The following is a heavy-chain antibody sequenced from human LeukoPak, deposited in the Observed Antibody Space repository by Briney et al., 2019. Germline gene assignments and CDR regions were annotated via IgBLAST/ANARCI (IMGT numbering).Heavy chain of an antibody. V-gene: IGHV3-23*01. J-gene: IGHJ4*02. CDR3: AKGYYGSGSYGWFDY. CDR1: GFTFSSSA. CDR2: ISGSGDRT. Sequence: GGSLRLSCAASGFTFSSSAMNWVRQAPGKRLEWVSTISGSGDRTYYADSVKGRFTISRDNSKNTLFLQMNSLRAEDTAVYYCAKGYYGSGSYGWFDYWGQGTLVTVSS. D-gene: IGHD3-10*01.